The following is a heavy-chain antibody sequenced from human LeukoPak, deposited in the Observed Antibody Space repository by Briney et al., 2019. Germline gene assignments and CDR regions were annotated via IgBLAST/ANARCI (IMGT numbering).Heavy chain of an antibody. CDR2: IFYSGST. D-gene: IGHD3-10*01. J-gene: IGHJ4*02. CDR3: ARDYYGSGSYFPY. CDR1: SGSISTSNYY. Sequence: PSETLSLTCTVSSGSISTSNYYWGWVRQPPGKALEWIGNIFYSGSTYYSPSLKSRVTISLDTSRNQFSLKLNSVTAADTAVYYCARDYYGSGSYFPYWGQGTLVTVSS. V-gene: IGHV4-39*07.